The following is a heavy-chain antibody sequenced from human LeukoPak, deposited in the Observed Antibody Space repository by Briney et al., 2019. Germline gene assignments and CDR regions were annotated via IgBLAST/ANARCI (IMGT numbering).Heavy chain of an antibody. Sequence: SETLSLTCTVSSASISTYYWSWIRQPPGKGLEWIGYIYYSGTTNYNPSLKSRVTISVDTTKSQFSLKLSSVTAADTAVYYCARGVVIAPQTFDYWGQGILVTVSS. D-gene: IGHD2-21*01. V-gene: IGHV4-59*01. CDR1: SASISTYY. CDR3: ARGVVIAPQTFDY. J-gene: IGHJ4*02. CDR2: IYYSGTT.